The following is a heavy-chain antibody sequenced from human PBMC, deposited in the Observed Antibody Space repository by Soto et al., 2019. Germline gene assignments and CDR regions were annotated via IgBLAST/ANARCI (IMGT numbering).Heavy chain of an antibody. CDR1: GFTFRSFG. CDR2: LSNDEKYE. J-gene: IGHJ3*02. CDR3: AKVLLGAIDDAFDM. Sequence: PGGSLRLSCAASGFTFRSFGMHWVRRAPGKGLEWVAGLSNDEKYEYYADSVKGRFNISRDNSKNTLYLQMNSLRAEDTAVYYCAKVLLGAIDDAFDMWGRGTRGTVAS. V-gene: IGHV3-30*18. D-gene: IGHD1-26*01.